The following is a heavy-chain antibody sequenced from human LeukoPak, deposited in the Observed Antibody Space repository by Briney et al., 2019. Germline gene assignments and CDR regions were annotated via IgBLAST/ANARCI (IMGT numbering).Heavy chain of an antibody. CDR3: ARVGGIAVAEYYYYYMDV. D-gene: IGHD6-19*01. Sequence: GGSLRLSCAASGFSFTSYTMDWVRQAPGKGLEWVSYITNTGKTIFYADSVKGRFTISRDNAKNSLYLQMNSLRAEDTAVYYCARVGGIAVAEYYYYYMDVWGKGTTVTVSS. J-gene: IGHJ6*03. CDR2: ITNTGKTI. V-gene: IGHV3-48*04. CDR1: GFSFTSYT.